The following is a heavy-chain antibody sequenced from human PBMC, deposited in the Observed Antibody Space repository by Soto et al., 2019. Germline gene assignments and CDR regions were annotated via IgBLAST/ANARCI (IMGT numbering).Heavy chain of an antibody. CDR1: GFTFSSYG. V-gene: IGHV3-33*01. D-gene: IGHD3-9*01. J-gene: IGHJ6*02. CDR3: AREGTISPAYYYGMDV. Sequence: QVQLVESGGGLVQPGRSLRLSCAASGFTFSSYGMHGVGQAPGKGLEGVAVLWYDGSNKYYADSVKGRFTISRDNSKNTLYLQMNSLRAEDTAVYYCAREGTISPAYYYGMDVWGQGTTVTVSS. CDR2: LWYDGSNK.